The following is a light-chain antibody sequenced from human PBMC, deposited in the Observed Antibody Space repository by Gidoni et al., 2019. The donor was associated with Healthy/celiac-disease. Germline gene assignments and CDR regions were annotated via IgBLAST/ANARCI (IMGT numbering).Light chain of an antibody. V-gene: IGKV3-20*01. CDR2: GAS. CDR3: QQYGSSPQET. Sequence: EIVLTQSPGTLSLSPGERATLSCRASQSVSSSYLAWYQQKPGQAPRLLIYGASSRATGIPDRFSGSGSGTDFTLTISRLEPEDVAVYYCQQYGSSPQETFXXXTKVEIK. J-gene: IGKJ1*01. CDR1: QSVSSSY.